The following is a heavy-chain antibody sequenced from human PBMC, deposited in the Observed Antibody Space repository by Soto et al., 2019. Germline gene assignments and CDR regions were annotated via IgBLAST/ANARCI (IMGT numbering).Heavy chain of an antibody. Sequence: SVKVSCKASGGTFSSYTISWVRQAPGQGLEWMGRIIPILGIANYAQKFQGRVTITADKSTSTAYMGLSSLRSEDTAVYYCARDVRYYYYYYGMDVWGQGTTVTVSS. CDR3: ARDVRYYYYYYGMDV. CDR2: IIPILGIA. CDR1: GGTFSSYT. V-gene: IGHV1-69*04. J-gene: IGHJ6*02. D-gene: IGHD3-3*01.